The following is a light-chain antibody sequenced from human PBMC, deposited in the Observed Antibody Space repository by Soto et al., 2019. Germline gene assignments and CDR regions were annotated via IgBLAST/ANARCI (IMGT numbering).Light chain of an antibody. V-gene: IGLV2-14*03. Sequence: QSALTQPASVSGSPGQSITISCTGTSSDVGAYNYVSWYQQHPGKAPKLMVCDVSNRPSGVSDRFSGSKSGNTASLTISGLLAEDQADYYCYSYTSSSTYVFGTGTKVTVL. CDR1: SSDVGAYNY. J-gene: IGLJ1*01. CDR2: DVS. CDR3: YSYTSSSTYV.